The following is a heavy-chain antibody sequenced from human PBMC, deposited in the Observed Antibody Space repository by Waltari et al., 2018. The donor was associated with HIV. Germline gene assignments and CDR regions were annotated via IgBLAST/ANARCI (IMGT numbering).Heavy chain of an antibody. CDR3: AILIAAAGDFDY. CDR1: GFALRSHV. D-gene: IGHD6-13*01. CDR2: ISGSDGNT. J-gene: IGHJ4*02. V-gene: IGHV3-23*04. Sequence: EVQLVESGGGLVQPGGSLRLSCAASGFALRSHVMCWVRQAPGKGLEWVSTISGSDGNTYYPDSVQGRFTISRDNSKNTLFLQLNSLRAEDTAVYYCAILIAAAGDFDYWGQGTLVTVSS.